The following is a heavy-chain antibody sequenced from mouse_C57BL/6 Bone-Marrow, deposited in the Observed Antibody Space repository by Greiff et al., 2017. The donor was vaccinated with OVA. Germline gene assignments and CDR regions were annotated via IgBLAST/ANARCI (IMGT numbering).Heavy chain of an antibody. V-gene: IGHV1-26*01. J-gene: IGHJ4*01. CDR1: GYTFTDYY. CDR2: INPNNGGT. Sequence: VQLQQSGPELVKPGASVKISCKASGYTFTDYYMNWVKQSHGKSLEWIGDINPNNGGTSYNQKFKGKATLTVDKSSSTAYMELRSLTSEDSAVYYCAREDLLRSYMDYWGQGTSVTVSS. D-gene: IGHD1-1*01. CDR3: AREDLLRSYMDY.